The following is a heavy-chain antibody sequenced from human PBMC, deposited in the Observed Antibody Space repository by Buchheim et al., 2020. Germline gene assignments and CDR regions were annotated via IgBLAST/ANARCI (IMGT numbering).Heavy chain of an antibody. CDR3: ARVMDRAAYGMDV. CDR1: GFTLSSFA. Sequence: QVQLVESGGGVVQPGRSLGLSCTASGFTLSSFAMSWVRQAPGKGLEWVAIIWYDGSYKYYTESVKGRFTVSRDNSKNTLYLQMSSLRADDTAVYYCARVMDRAAYGMDVWGQGTT. D-gene: IGHD5-18*01. J-gene: IGHJ6*02. V-gene: IGHV3-33*01. CDR2: IWYDGSYK.